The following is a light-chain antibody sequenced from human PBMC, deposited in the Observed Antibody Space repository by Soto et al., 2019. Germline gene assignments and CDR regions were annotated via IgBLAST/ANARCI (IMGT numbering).Light chain of an antibody. V-gene: IGLV2-14*03. Sequence: QSVLTQPASVSGSPGQSITISCTGTSSDVGGYSYVSWYQQHPGKAPKLMIYDVTNRPSGVSNRFSGSKSGNTASLTISGLQAEDEADYYCSSYTSDTTLDVVFGGGTKLTV. J-gene: IGLJ2*01. CDR3: SSYTSDTTLDVV. CDR1: SSDVGGYSY. CDR2: DVT.